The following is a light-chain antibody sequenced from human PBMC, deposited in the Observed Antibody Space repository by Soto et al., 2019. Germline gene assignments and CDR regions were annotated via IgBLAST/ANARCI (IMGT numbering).Light chain of an antibody. J-gene: IGKJ2*01. CDR2: GAS. Sequence: EIVLTQSPGTLSLSPGERATLSCRASQTVSSSYLAWYQQKPGQAPRLLIYGASSRATGIPDRFSGSGSGTDFTLTISRLEPEEFAVYYCQQYGSSPMYTFGQGTKLE. CDR1: QTVSSSY. CDR3: QQYGSSPMYT. V-gene: IGKV3-20*01.